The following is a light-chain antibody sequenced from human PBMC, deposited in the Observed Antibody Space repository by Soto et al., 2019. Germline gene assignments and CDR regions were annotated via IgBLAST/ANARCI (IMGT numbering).Light chain of an antibody. J-gene: IGKJ2*01. CDR1: QSVRDN. Sequence: EIVMTHSPATLSVSPGERATLSCRASQSVRDNLAWYQQKPGQAPRLLIYGASTRATGIPARFSGSGSGTEFTLISNRLQSEDFALYFCQQSNNWPYTFGQGTKLEIK. CDR2: GAS. CDR3: QQSNNWPYT. V-gene: IGKV3-15*01.